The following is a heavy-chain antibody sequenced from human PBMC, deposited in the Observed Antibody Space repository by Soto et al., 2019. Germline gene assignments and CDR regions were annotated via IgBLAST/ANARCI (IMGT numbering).Heavy chain of an antibody. Sequence: SETLSLTCAVSGGSFSGYYWSWIRQPPGKGLEWIGEINHSGSTNYNPSLKSRVTISVDTSKNQFSLKLSSVTAADTAVYYCARHYDFWSGYPLPFTYFDYWGQGTLVTVSS. V-gene: IGHV4-34*01. CDR3: ARHYDFWSGYPLPFTYFDY. D-gene: IGHD3-3*01. CDR2: INHSGST. CDR1: GGSFSGYY. J-gene: IGHJ4*02.